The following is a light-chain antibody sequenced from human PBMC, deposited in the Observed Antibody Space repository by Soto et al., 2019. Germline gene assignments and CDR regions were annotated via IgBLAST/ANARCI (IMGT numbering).Light chain of an antibody. V-gene: IGKV3-20*01. J-gene: IGKJ1*01. CDR2: GAS. CDR3: QQYGSSGT. Sequence: EIVLTQSPGTLSLSPGDRATLSCRASQTISSTYLAWYQQKPGQAPRLLIHGASNRATDIPDRFSGAGSGTDFTLTISRLEPEDFAVYYCQQYGSSGTFGQGTKVDI. CDR1: QTISSTY.